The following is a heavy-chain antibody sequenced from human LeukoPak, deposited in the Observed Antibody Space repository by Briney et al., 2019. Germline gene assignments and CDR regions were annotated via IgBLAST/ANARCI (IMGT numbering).Heavy chain of an antibody. V-gene: IGHV3-74*03. CDR1: GLTFSEYW. Sequence: GGSLRLSCAVSGLTFSEYWMHWVRQDAGKGLVWVAGISKDGGSTEYADFVKGRCTSSRDNAKNTLYLQMNSLTVDDTAVYYCTSGIGTYDYWGLGAQVTVSS. CDR3: TSGIGTYDY. J-gene: IGHJ4*02. D-gene: IGHD1-14*01. CDR2: ISKDGGST.